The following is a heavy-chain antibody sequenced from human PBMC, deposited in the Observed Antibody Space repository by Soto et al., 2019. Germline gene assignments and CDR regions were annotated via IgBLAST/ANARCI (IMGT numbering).Heavy chain of an antibody. Sequence: QVQPEQWGAGLLKPSETLSLTCAVYGGSFSGYYWTWIRQAPGKGLEWIGEINHCGGTNYNSSLKSRFTISVDTSKNQFSLMLYSVTAADTAVYYCARDRQYYQFWSGCQNEGPCAMDVWGQGTTVTVSS. D-gene: IGHD3-3*02. CDR2: INHCGGT. CDR1: GGSFSGYY. CDR3: ARDRQYYQFWSGCQNEGPCAMDV. V-gene: IGHV4-34*02. J-gene: IGHJ6*02.